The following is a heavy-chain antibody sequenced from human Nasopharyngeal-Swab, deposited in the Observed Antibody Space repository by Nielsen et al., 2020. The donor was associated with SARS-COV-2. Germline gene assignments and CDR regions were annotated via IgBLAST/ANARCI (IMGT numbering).Heavy chain of an antibody. J-gene: IGHJ6*02. CDR3: ARRVARAPRHEGDYYYGMDV. V-gene: IGHV4-39*01. D-gene: IGHD3-16*01. CDR2: IYYSGST. Sequence: WIRQPPGKGLEWIGSIYYSGSTYYNPSLKSRVTISVDTSKNQFSLKLSSVTAADTAVHYYARRVARAPRHEGDYYYGMDVWGQGTTVTVSS.